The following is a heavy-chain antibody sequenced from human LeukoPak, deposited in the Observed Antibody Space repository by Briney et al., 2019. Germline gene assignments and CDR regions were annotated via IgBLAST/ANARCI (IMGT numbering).Heavy chain of an antibody. CDR2: ISAYNGNT. V-gene: IGHV1-18*01. CDR3: ARLRRLSGWYKVDY. D-gene: IGHD6-13*01. CDR1: GYTFTSYG. J-gene: IGHJ4*02. Sequence: ASVKVSCKASGYTFTSYGISWVRQAPGQGLEWMGWISAYNGNTNYAQKLQGRVTMTTDTSTSTAYMELRSLRSDDTAVYYCARLRRLSGWYKVDYWGQGTLVTVSS.